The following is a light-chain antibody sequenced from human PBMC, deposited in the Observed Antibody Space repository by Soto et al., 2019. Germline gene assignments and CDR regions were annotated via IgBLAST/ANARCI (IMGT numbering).Light chain of an antibody. Sequence: EIVMTQSPATLSVSPGERATLSCRASQSVSSNLAWHQQKPGQAPRLLIYGASTSATGIPARFSGSGSGTEFTHTISSLQSEDFAVYYCQQYNNWPPITFGQGTRLEIK. CDR3: QQYNNWPPIT. CDR2: GAS. CDR1: QSVSSN. J-gene: IGKJ5*01. V-gene: IGKV3-15*01.